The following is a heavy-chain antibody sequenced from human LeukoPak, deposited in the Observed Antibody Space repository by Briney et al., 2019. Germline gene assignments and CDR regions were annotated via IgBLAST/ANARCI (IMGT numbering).Heavy chain of an antibody. CDR2: TSPYEDYP. V-gene: IGHV1-18*01. CDR3: AKVDPPIIEGGRGEAFDV. CDR1: GYSFTNFG. J-gene: IGHJ3*01. Sequence: ASVKVSCKASGYSFTNFGITWVRQAPGQGLQWMGWTSPYEDYPTYAQKFQGRVTMTTETSTNTAYMELGSLTSDDTAVYYCAKVDPPIIEGGRGEAFDVWGQGTLVTVSS. D-gene: IGHD1-26*01.